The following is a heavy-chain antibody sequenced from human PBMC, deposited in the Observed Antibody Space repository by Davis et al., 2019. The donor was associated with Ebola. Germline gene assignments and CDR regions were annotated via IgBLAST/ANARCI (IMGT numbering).Heavy chain of an antibody. CDR3: ARSPIVLMVHVDY. CDR2: ISSSSSTI. D-gene: IGHD2-8*01. V-gene: IGHV3-48*02. J-gene: IGHJ4*02. CDR1: GFTFSSYA. Sequence: GESLKISCAASGFTFSSYAMHWVRQAPGKGLEWVSYISSSSSTIYYADSVKGRFTISRDNAKNSLYLQMNSLRDEDTAVYYCARSPIVLMVHVDYWGQGTLVTVSS.